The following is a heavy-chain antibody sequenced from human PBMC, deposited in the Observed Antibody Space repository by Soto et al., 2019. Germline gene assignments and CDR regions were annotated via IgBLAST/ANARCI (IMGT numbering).Heavy chain of an antibody. Sequence: EVQLVGSGGGLVQPGGSLRLSCAASGFTFNCCAMSWVRLAPGKGLEWVANINYIATTTNYADSVKGRFTISRDQSKNTLYLLMNNLRAKDTAVYFCENQEGLLPANSYFDSWAQGTQVTVSS. D-gene: IGHD3-10*01. CDR1: GFTFNCCA. CDR2: INYIATTT. CDR3: ENQEGLLPANSYFDS. J-gene: IGHJ4*02. V-gene: IGHV3-23*04.